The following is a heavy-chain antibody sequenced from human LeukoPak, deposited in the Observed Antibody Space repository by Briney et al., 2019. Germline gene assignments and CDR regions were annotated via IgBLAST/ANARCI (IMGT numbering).Heavy chain of an antibody. CDR1: GGSFSGYY. CDR2: ISHSGST. CDR3: ARAIVVVPAATNWFDP. D-gene: IGHD2-2*01. V-gene: IGHV4-34*01. J-gene: IGHJ5*02. Sequence: SETLSLTRAVYGGSFSGYYWSWIRQPPGKGLEWIGEISHSGSTNYNPSLKSRVTISVDTSKNQFSLKLSSVTAADTAVYYCARAIVVVPAATNWFDPWGQGTLVTVSS.